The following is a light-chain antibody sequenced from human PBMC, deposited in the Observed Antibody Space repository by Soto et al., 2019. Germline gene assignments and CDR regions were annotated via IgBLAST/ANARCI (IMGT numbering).Light chain of an antibody. CDR2: DVS. Sequence: QSAVSQPRSVSGSPGQSVTISCTGTSSDVGGYNYVSWYQQHPGKAPKLMIYDVSKRPSGVPDRFSGSKPGNTASLTISGLQAEDEADYYCCSYAGSYTYVFGTGTKVTVL. CDR1: SSDVGGYNY. V-gene: IGLV2-11*01. CDR3: CSYAGSYTYV. J-gene: IGLJ1*01.